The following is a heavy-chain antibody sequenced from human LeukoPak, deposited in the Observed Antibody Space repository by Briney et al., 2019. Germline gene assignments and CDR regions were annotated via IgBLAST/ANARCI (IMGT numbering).Heavy chain of an antibody. CDR3: ARGVAAKGMDV. Sequence: GGSLRLSCAASGFTFSSYAMYWVRQAPGKGLECVSYISNSGSSIYYADSVKGRFTISRDNAKNSLYLQMNSLRAEDTAVYYCARGVAAKGMDVWGQGTTVTVSS. J-gene: IGHJ6*02. CDR1: GFTFSSYA. CDR2: ISNSGSSI. D-gene: IGHD2-15*01. V-gene: IGHV3-48*03.